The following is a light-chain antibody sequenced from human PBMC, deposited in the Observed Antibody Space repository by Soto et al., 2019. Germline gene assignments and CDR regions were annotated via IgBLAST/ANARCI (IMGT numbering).Light chain of an antibody. CDR3: SSYTSRSTVF. CDR1: NNDVGGFNF. J-gene: IGLJ2*01. V-gene: IGLV2-14*03. Sequence: QSALTQPASVSGSPGQSITISCTGTNNDVGGFNFVSWYQQHPGKVPKLLIYDVDDRPSGVSNRFSGSRSGNTASLTISGLQAEDEADYYCSSYTSRSTVFFGGGTKVTVL. CDR2: DVD.